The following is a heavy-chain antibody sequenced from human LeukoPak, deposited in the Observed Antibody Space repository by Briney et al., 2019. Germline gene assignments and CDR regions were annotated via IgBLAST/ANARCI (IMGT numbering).Heavy chain of an antibody. CDR2: INGDGSST. D-gene: IGHD3-10*01. Sequence: GGSLRLSCVASGFTFSSFWMHWVRQAPGKGLVWVSRINGDGSSTSYADSVKGRFTISRDNAKNTLYLQMNSLRAEDTAVYYCARDAGSGSYYSRAIDYWGQGTLVTVSS. J-gene: IGHJ4*02. CDR3: ARDAGSGSYYSRAIDY. V-gene: IGHV3-74*01. CDR1: GFTFSSFW.